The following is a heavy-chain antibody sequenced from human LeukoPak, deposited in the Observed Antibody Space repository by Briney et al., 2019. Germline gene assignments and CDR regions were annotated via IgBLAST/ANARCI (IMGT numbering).Heavy chain of an antibody. Sequence: GGSLRLSCAASGFTFNTYSMNWVRQAPGKGLEWVSYISSSSNPILYADSVRGRFTISRDNAKNSLYLQMHSLRVEDTAVYYCTRDPGRVRGVLGFDYWGQGTLVTVSS. CDR1: GFTFNTYS. D-gene: IGHD3-10*01. V-gene: IGHV3-48*04. CDR3: TRDPGRVRGVLGFDY. CDR2: ISSSSNPI. J-gene: IGHJ4*02.